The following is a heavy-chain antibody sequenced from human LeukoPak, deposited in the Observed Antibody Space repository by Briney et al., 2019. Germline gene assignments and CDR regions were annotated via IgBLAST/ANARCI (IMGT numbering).Heavy chain of an antibody. V-gene: IGHV1-69*05. Sequence: SVKVSCKASGGTLSSYAISWVRQAPGQGLEWMGGIIPIFGTANYAQKFQGRVTIITDESTSTAYMELSSLRSEDTAVYYCARSHWGSRGDFDYWGQGTLVTVSS. CDR3: ARSHWGSRGDFDY. J-gene: IGHJ4*02. CDR1: GGTLSSYA. CDR2: IIPIFGTA. D-gene: IGHD7-27*01.